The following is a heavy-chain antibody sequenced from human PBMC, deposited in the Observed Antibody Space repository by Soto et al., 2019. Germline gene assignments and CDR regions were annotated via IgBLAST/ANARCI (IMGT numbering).Heavy chain of an antibody. CDR2: ISGSGGST. CDR1: GLPFSRYA. Sequence: PLRHPCGGSGLPFSRYARSRVRKAPGKGLEWVSAISGSGGSTYYADSVKGRFTVSRDNSKNTLYLQMKNLRADDTAVYYCAKEVEEHGNEPIPGDGWGQGTVVTV. V-gene: IGHV3-23*01. CDR3: AKEVEEHGNEPIPGDG. J-gene: IGHJ4*02. D-gene: IGHD1-1*01.